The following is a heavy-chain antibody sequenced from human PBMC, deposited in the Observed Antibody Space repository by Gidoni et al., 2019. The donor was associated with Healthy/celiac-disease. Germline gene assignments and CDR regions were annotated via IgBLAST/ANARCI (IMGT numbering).Heavy chain of an antibody. D-gene: IGHD1-26*01. CDR2: INSAGSST. CDR3: ARGGYSGSYVDY. CDR1: GFTFSSYW. J-gene: IGHJ4*02. V-gene: IGHV3-74*01. Sequence: EEQLEESGGGVVQPGGSLRLSCAASGFTFSSYWMHWVRQAPGKGLIWVSRINSAGSSTIDADSVKGRFTISRDNAKNTVFLQMNSLRAEDTAVYYCARGGYSGSYVDYWGQGTLVTVSS.